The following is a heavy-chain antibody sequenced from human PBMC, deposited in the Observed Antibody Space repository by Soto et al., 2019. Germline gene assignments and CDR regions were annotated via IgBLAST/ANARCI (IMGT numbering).Heavy chain of an antibody. CDR2: IYYSGST. D-gene: IGHD1-26*01. CDR3: ARAMGDWATYYYYYGLDV. CDR1: GGSISSYY. V-gene: IGHV4-59*01. J-gene: IGHJ6*02. Sequence: MSLTCTVSGGSISSYYWSWIRQPPGKGLEWIGYIYYSGSTNYNPSLKSRVTMSADTSKNKFSLNLSSVTAADTAIYYCARAMGDWATYYYYYGLDVCGQGTTVTVS.